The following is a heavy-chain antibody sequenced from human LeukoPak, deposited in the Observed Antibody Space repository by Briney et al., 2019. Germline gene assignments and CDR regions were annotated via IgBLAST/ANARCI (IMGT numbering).Heavy chain of an antibody. CDR3: ARGSGYMDV. V-gene: IGHV4-59*01. J-gene: IGHJ6*03. Sequence: SETLSLTCTVTGGSISSYYWNWIRQPPGKGLEWIAYVYYSGSTTCNPSLKSRVTISVDTSKNQFSLKLSSVTAADTALYYCARGSGYMDVWGKGSTVTVSS. CDR2: VYYSGST. CDR1: GGSISSYY.